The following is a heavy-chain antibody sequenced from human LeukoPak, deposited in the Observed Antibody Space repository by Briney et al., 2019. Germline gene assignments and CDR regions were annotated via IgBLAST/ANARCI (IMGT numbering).Heavy chain of an antibody. CDR2: INPNSGGT. D-gene: IGHD2-2*01. CDR1: GYTFTGYY. Sequence: ASVKVSCKASGYTFTGYYMHWVRQAPGQGREWMGWINPNSGGTNYAQKFQGRVTMTRDTSISTAYMELSRLRSDDTAVYYCAKRGYCSSTSCPPAHFDYWGQGTLVTVSS. J-gene: IGHJ4*02. CDR3: AKRGYCSSTSCPPAHFDY. V-gene: IGHV1-2*02.